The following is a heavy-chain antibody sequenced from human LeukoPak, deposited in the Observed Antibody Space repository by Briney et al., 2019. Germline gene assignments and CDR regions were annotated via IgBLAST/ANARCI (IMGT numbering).Heavy chain of an antibody. CDR1: GFTFSSYA. J-gene: IGHJ4*02. CDR3: AKVMRSGGSCYRSPFDY. CDR2: ISGSGGST. Sequence: PGASLRLSCAASGFTFSSYAMSWVRQAPGKGLEWVSAISGSGGSTYYADSVKGRFTISRDNSKNTLYLQMNSLRAEDTAVYYCAKVMRSGGSCYRSPFDYWGQGTLVTVSS. V-gene: IGHV3-23*01. D-gene: IGHD2-15*01.